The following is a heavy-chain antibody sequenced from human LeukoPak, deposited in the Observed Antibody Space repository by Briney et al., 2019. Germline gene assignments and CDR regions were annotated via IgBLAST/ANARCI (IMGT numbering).Heavy chain of an antibody. Sequence: GGSLRLSCAVSGFTVSSNYMSWVRRAPGKGLEWISVIFSGGTTSYADSVKGRFAISRHISNNTLLLQMNSLRAEDTAVYYCASSYCDGDCSRNDAFDIWGQGTMVTVSS. V-gene: IGHV3-53*04. CDR3: ASSYCDGDCSRNDAFDI. J-gene: IGHJ3*02. CDR2: IFSGGTT. CDR1: GFTVSSNY. D-gene: IGHD2-21*02.